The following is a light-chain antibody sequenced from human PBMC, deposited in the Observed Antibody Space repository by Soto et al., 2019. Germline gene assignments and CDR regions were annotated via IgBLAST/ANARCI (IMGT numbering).Light chain of an antibody. CDR1: SSDVGAYTY. CDR2: EVS. V-gene: IGLV2-14*01. CDR3: SSYTTSNTLV. Sequence: QSALTQPASVSGSPGQSITISCTGTSSDVGAYTYVSWYQQHPGKAPKLMIFEVSDRPSGGSNRFSGSKSGNTASLTISGLQADDEYDYYCSSYTTSNTLVFGGGTKLTVL. J-gene: IGLJ2*01.